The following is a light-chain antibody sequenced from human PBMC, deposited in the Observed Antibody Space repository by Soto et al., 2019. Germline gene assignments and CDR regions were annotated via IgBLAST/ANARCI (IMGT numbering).Light chain of an antibody. Sequence: DIQMTQSPPTFSASVADRVTITCRASQSISSSLAWYQQKPGEAPKLLIYDASALPRGVPSRFSGSGSGTDYTLTISSLQPEDFATYHCQQYNDSPLTFGGGTKVDI. CDR2: DAS. CDR3: QQYNDSPLT. J-gene: IGKJ4*01. V-gene: IGKV1-5*01. CDR1: QSISSS.